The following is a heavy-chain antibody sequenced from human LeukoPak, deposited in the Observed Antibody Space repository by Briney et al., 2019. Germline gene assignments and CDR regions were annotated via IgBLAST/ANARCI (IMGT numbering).Heavy chain of an antibody. Sequence: SETLSLTCTVSGGSISSYYWTWIRQPPGKGLEWIGYIYYSGSTNYNPSLKSRVNISVDTSKNQFSLKLSSVTAADTAVYYCARLNKPGWFDPWGQGTLVTVSS. CDR3: ARLNKPGWFDP. V-gene: IGHV4-59*08. J-gene: IGHJ5*02. D-gene: IGHD1-14*01. CDR2: IYYSGST. CDR1: GGSISSYY.